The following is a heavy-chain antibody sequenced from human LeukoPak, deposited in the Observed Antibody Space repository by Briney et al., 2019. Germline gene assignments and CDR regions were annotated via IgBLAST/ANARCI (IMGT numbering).Heavy chain of an antibody. V-gene: IGHV1-69*13. J-gene: IGHJ6*03. D-gene: IGHD5-24*01. CDR3: ASSVEMATIDLYYYYYMDV. CDR1: GGTFSGYA. CDR2: IIPIFGTA. Sequence: ASVKVSCKASGGTFSGYAISWVRQAPGQGLEWMGGIIPIFGTANYAQKFQGRVTITADESTSTAYMELSSLRSEDTAVYYCASSVEMATIDLYYYYYMDVWGKGTTVTISS.